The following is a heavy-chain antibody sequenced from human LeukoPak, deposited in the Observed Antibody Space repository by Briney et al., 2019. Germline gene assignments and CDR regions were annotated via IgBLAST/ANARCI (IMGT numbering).Heavy chain of an antibody. V-gene: IGHV3-23*01. D-gene: IGHD3-16*01. CDR1: GFTFSNYD. CDR2: ISGSGGST. Sequence: GGSLRLSCAASGFTFSNYDMSWVRQAPGKGLEWVSGISGSGGSTHYADSVKGRFTISRDNSKNTLYLQMNSLRAEDTAVYYCAKLGSDAFDIWGQGTMVTVSS. J-gene: IGHJ3*02. CDR3: AKLGSDAFDI.